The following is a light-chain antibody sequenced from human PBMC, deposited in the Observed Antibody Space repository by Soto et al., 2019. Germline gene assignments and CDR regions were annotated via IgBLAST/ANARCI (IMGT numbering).Light chain of an antibody. Sequence: DIQLTQSPSSLSASVGDRVTITCRASQSISNSLNWYQQKPGKAPNLLIYGTSDLQSGVPSRFSGSGSGIEFTLTISSLQRDDFATYYCQQSHSSSWTFGQGTKVEIK. CDR2: GTS. CDR1: QSISNS. V-gene: IGKV1-39*01. J-gene: IGKJ1*01. CDR3: QQSHSSSWT.